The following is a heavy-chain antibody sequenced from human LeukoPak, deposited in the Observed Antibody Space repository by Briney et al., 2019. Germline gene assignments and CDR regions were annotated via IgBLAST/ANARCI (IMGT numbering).Heavy chain of an antibody. CDR1: GYTFTSYA. Sequence: ASVKVSCKAPGYTFTSYAMHWVRQAPGQRLEWMGWINAGNGNTKYSQKFQGRATITRDTSASTAYMELSSLRSEDTAVYYCARDRIRRITIFGVAQNWFDPWGQGTLVTVSS. V-gene: IGHV1-3*01. CDR3: ARDRIRRITIFGVAQNWFDP. CDR2: INAGNGNT. J-gene: IGHJ5*02. D-gene: IGHD3-3*01.